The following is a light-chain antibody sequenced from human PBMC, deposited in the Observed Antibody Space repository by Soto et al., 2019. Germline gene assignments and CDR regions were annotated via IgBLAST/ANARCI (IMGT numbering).Light chain of an antibody. J-gene: IGLJ3*02. CDR2: LNSDGSH. CDR3: QTWGTGYRV. V-gene: IGLV4-69*01. CDR1: SGHSSYA. Sequence: QPVLTQSPSASASLGASVKLTCTLSSGHSSYAIAWYQQQPEKGPRYLMKLNSDGSHTKGDGIPDRFSGSSSGAERYLTISSLQYEDEADYYCQTWGTGYRVFGGGTQLTVL.